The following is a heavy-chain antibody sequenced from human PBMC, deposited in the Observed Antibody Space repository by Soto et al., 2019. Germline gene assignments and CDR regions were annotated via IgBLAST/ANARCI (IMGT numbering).Heavy chain of an antibody. Sequence: QVQLQQWGPGLLQPSETLSLTCAVYGGSFNDYYWSWLRQPPGKGPEWIGEINHSGSTKYDPSLKSRVTISIDTSKNQLSLKLTSVTAADTAVYYCARGRDSSGWRVTEYFQHWGQGTLVIVSS. CDR2: INHSGST. CDR3: ARGRDSSGWRVTEYFQH. V-gene: IGHV4-34*01. CDR1: GGSFNDYY. J-gene: IGHJ1*01. D-gene: IGHD3-22*01.